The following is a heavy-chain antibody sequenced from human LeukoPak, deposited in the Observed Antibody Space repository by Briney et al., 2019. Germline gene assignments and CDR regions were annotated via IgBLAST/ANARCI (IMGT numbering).Heavy chain of an antibody. J-gene: IGHJ3*02. Sequence: GGSLRLSCAASGFTFYNYGMHWVRQAPGKGLEWMGGFDPEDGETIYAQKFQGRVTMTEDTSTDTAYMELSSLRSEDTAVYYCATDHQIVVATPHAFDIWGQGTMVTVSS. CDR1: GFTFYNYG. CDR2: FDPEDGET. CDR3: ATDHQIVVATPHAFDI. V-gene: IGHV1-24*01. D-gene: IGHD3-22*01.